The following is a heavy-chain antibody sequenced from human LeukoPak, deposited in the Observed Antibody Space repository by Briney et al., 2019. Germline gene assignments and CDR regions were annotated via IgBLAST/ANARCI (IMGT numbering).Heavy chain of an antibody. CDR1: RDSVSTNSAA. J-gene: IGHJ6*02. V-gene: IGHV6-1*01. Sequence: QSLSPTRALSRDSVSTNSAALNWIRPSPSRSPEWPGRTYYRVKWYNDYAVSVKSRITINPDTSKNQFSLQLNSVTPEDTAVYYCARDPGIAAAGTGYYYYYYGMDVWGQGTTVTVSS. CDR3: ARDPGIAAAGTGYYYYYYGMDV. D-gene: IGHD6-13*01. CDR2: TYYRVKWYN.